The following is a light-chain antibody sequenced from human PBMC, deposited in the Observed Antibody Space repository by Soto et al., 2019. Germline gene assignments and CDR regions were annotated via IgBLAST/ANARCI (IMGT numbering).Light chain of an antibody. Sequence: DIQFTQAPSCLSASVARRVTITCRASQGISSYLAWYQQKKGKAPKLLIYAASTLQSGVPSRFSGSGYGTEFNLTISSLQTEDFATYYCQQLNSYPWTFGQGTQVDIK. CDR1: QGISSY. V-gene: IGKV1-9*01. J-gene: IGKJ1*01. CDR2: AAS. CDR3: QQLNSYPWT.